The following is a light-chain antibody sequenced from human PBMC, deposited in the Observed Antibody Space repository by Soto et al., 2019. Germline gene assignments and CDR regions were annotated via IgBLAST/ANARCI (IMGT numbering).Light chain of an antibody. Sequence: QSALTQPASVSGSPGQSITISCTGTSSDVGGYNYVSWYQQYPGKAPKLMIYDVSNRPSGVSNRFSGSKSGNTASLTISRLQAEDESDYYCSSYTGSSTYVFGTGTKLTVL. CDR2: DVS. CDR1: SSDVGGYNY. CDR3: SSYTGSSTYV. V-gene: IGLV2-14*01. J-gene: IGLJ1*01.